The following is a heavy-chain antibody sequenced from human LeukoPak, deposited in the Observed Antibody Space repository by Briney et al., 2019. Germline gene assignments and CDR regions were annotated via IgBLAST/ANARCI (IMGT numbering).Heavy chain of an antibody. V-gene: IGHV4-59*01. CDR1: GVSINTYS. J-gene: IGHJ4*02. CDR2: IYYSGNT. CDR3: ARAYTSWSFDY. D-gene: IGHD2-2*02. Sequence: SETLSLICTVSGVSINTYSWSWIRQPPGQGLEWIGFIYYSGNTNYNPSLKSRVTISVDTSKNQFSLKLSSVTAADTAVYYCARAYTSWSFDYWGQGTLVTVSS.